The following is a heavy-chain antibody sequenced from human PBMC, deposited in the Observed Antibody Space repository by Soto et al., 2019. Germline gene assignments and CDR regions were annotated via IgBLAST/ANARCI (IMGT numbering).Heavy chain of an antibody. J-gene: IGHJ3*02. CDR3: ARVRSSSWGLDAFDI. V-gene: IGHV3-72*01. Sequence: GGSLRLSCTASGFTFSDPYMDWVRQSPGKGLEWVGRTRNKAMSYTTEYAASVKGRFTVSRDDSKNSLYLQMNGLKTEDTALYYCARVRSSSWGLDAFDICGQGTVVTVSS. CDR1: GFTFSDPY. CDR2: TRNKAMSYTT. D-gene: IGHD6-13*01.